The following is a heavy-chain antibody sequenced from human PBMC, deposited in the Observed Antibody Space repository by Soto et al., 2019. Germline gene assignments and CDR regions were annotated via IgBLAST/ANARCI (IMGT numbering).Heavy chain of an antibody. D-gene: IGHD6-13*01. CDR3: ARDRGSSKDY. V-gene: IGHV4-31*03. CDR2: IYYSGST. CDR1: GGSISSGGYY. Sequence: SVTLSLTCTVSGGSISSGGYYWSWIRQHPGKGLEWIGYIYYSGSTYYNPSLKSRVTISVDTSKNQFSLKLSSVTAADTAVYYCARDRGSSKDYWGQGTLVTVSS. J-gene: IGHJ4*02.